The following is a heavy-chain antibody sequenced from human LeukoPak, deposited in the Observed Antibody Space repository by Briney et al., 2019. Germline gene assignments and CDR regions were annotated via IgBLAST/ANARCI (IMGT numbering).Heavy chain of an antibody. Sequence: ASVKVSCKASGYSFTGYYMHWVRQAPGQGLEWMGWINPNSGGTNYAQKFQGRVTMTRDTSISTAYMELSRLRSDDTAVYYCARVAVGATTHDAFDIWGQGTMVTVSS. D-gene: IGHD1-26*01. CDR2: INPNSGGT. V-gene: IGHV1-2*02. CDR1: GYSFTGYY. CDR3: ARVAVGATTHDAFDI. J-gene: IGHJ3*02.